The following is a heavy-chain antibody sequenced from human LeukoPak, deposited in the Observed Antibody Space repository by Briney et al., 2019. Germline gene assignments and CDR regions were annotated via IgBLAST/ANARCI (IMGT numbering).Heavy chain of an antibody. Sequence: GGSLRLSCAASGFTFSSYGMHWVRQAPGKGLEWVAVISYDGSNKYYADSVKGRLTISRDNSKNTLYLQMNSLRAEDTAVYYCAGVAARPSDYWGQGTLVTVSS. D-gene: IGHD6-6*01. CDR2: ISYDGSNK. V-gene: IGHV3-30*03. CDR3: AGVAARPSDY. CDR1: GFTFSSYG. J-gene: IGHJ4*02.